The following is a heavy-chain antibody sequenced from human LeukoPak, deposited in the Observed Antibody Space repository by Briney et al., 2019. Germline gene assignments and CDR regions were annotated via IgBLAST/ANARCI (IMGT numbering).Heavy chain of an antibody. CDR1: GGFISSYY. Sequence: SETLSLTCTVSGGFISSYYWSWIRQPPGKGLEWIGYIYYSGSTNYNPSLKSRVTISVDMSKNQFSLKLSSVTAADTAVYYCARERFSGYYDSSGYGREVAFDIWGQGTMVTVSS. D-gene: IGHD3-22*01. CDR3: ARERFSGYYDSSGYGREVAFDI. J-gene: IGHJ3*02. CDR2: IYYSGST. V-gene: IGHV4-59*01.